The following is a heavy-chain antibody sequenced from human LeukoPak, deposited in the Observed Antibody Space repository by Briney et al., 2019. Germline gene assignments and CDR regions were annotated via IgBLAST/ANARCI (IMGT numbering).Heavy chain of an antibody. Sequence: ASVKVSCKASGGTFSSYAISWVRQAPGQGPEWMGGIIPIFGTANYAQKFQGRVTITADESTSTAYMELSSLRSEDTAVYYCARGGYSYGSYGYYGMDVWGQGTTVTVSS. CDR2: IIPIFGTA. CDR3: ARGGYSYGSYGYYGMDV. J-gene: IGHJ6*02. V-gene: IGHV1-69*13. CDR1: GGTFSSYA. D-gene: IGHD5-18*01.